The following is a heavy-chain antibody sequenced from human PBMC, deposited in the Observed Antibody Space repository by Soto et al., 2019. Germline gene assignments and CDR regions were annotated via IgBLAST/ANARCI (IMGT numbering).Heavy chain of an antibody. CDR1: GGSISSGGYY. CDR3: ARDRDGSIFGAAFEI. Sequence: PSETLSLTCTVSGGSISSGGYYWSWIRQHPGKGLEWIGYIYYRGSTYYIDYSGSTYYNPSLKSRVTVSVDTSKNQFSLKLSSVTAADTAVYYCARDRDGSIFGAAFEIWGQGTMVPVSS. CDR2: IYYRGSTYYIDYSGST. J-gene: IGHJ3*02. D-gene: IGHD3-3*01. V-gene: IGHV4-31*03.